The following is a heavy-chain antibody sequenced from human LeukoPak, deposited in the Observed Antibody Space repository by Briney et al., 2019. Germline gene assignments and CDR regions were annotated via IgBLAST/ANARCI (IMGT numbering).Heavy chain of an antibody. Sequence: PSETLSLTCTVSGGSISSYYWSWIRQPAGKELEWIGRIYTSGSTNYNPSLKSRVTMSVDTSKNQFSLKLSSVTAADTAVYYCARDRTFGGVIVHHYWGQGTLVTVSS. CDR3: ARDRTFGGVIVHHY. CDR2: IYTSGST. CDR1: GGSISSYY. D-gene: IGHD3-16*02. V-gene: IGHV4-4*07. J-gene: IGHJ4*02.